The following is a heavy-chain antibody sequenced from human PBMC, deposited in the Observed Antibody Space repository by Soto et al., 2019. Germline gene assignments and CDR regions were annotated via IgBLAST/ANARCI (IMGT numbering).Heavy chain of an antibody. V-gene: IGHV5-51*01. Sequence: PGESLKISCKGSGYSFTSYLIGWVRQMPGKGLEWMGTIYPGDSDTRYSPSFQGQVTISADKSISTAYLQWSSLKASDTAMYYCARTSAAGKYYYGMDVWGQGTTVTVSS. CDR2: IYPGDSDT. J-gene: IGHJ6*02. CDR1: GYSFTSYL. CDR3: ARTSAAGKYYYGMDV. D-gene: IGHD6-13*01.